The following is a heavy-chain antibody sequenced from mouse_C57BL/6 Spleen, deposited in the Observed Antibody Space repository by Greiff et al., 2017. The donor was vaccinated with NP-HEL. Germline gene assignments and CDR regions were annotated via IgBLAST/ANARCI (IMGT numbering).Heavy chain of an antibody. Sequence: EVKLVESEGGLVQPGRSMKLSCTASGFTFSDYYMAWVRQVPEKGLEWVANINYDGSSTYYLDSLKSRFIISRDNAKNILYLQMSSLKSEDTATYYCARADDYDWYFDVWGTGTTVTVSS. CDR3: ARADDYDWYFDV. CDR1: GFTFSDYY. J-gene: IGHJ1*03. CDR2: INYDGSST. V-gene: IGHV5-16*01. D-gene: IGHD2-4*01.